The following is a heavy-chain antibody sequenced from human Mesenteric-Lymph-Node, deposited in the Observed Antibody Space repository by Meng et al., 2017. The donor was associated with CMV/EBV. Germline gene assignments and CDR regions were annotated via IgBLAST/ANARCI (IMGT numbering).Heavy chain of an antibody. CDR1: GYRFTIYW. CDR3: ARQEGTYDLWSGYLDP. J-gene: IGHJ5*02. D-gene: IGHD3-3*01. V-gene: IGHV5-51*01. Sequence: GGSLRLSCKTSGYRFTIYWIGWVRQMPGKGLEWMGIIYPDDSDTRYSPSFQGQVTISADKSINTAYLQWSSLKASDTAMYYCARQEGTYDLWSGYLDPWGQGTLVTVSS. CDR2: IYPDDSDT.